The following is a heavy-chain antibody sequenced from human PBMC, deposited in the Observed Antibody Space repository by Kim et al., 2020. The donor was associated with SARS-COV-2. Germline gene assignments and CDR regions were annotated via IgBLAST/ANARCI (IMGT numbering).Heavy chain of an antibody. D-gene: IGHD3-22*01. CDR2: IYYSGST. V-gene: IGHV4-39*01. CDR1: GGSISSSSYY. Sequence: SETLSLTCTVSGGSISSSSYYWGWIRQPPGKGLEWIGSIYYSGSTYYNPSLKSRVTISVDTSKNQFSLKLSSVTAADTAVYYCARHSERYYDSSASFSSDYWGQGTLVTVSS. J-gene: IGHJ4*02. CDR3: ARHSERYYDSSASFSSDY.